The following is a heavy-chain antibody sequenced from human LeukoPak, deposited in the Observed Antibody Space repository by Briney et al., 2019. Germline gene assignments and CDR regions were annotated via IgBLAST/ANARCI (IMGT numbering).Heavy chain of an antibody. CDR3: ARGWWLRFSYFDY. D-gene: IGHD5-12*01. J-gene: IGHJ4*02. V-gene: IGHV4-39*07. Sequence: PSETLSLTCTVSGGSISSSSYYWGWLRQPPGKGLEWIGSIYYSGSTYYNPSLKSRVTISVDTSKNQFSLKLSSVTAADTAVYYCARGWWLRFSYFDYWGQGTLVTVSS. CDR1: GGSISSSSYY. CDR2: IYYSGST.